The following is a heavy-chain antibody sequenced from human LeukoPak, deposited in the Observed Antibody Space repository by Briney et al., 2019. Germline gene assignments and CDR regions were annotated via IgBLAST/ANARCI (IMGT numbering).Heavy chain of an antibody. CDR2: IYYSGST. Sequence: SETLTLTCTVSGGSISSYYWSWIRQPPGKGLEWIGYIYYSGSTNYNPSLKSRVTISVDTSKNQFSLKLSSVTAADTAVYYCARSSGYCGGDCPWGYWGQGTLVTVSS. J-gene: IGHJ4*02. CDR1: GGSISSYY. CDR3: ARSSGYCGGDCPWGY. V-gene: IGHV4-59*08. D-gene: IGHD2-21*02.